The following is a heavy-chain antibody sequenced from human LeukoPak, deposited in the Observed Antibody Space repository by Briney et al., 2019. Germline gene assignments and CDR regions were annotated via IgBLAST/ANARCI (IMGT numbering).Heavy chain of an antibody. CDR1: GFIFDDYA. D-gene: IGHD3-22*01. CDR3: AKTLTYYYDTSGYSD. Sequence: GGSLRLSCAASGFIFDDYAMHWVRQAPGKGLEWVSGISWNSGTIGYAGAVKGRFTISRDNAKNSLYLQMNSLRPEDTALYWCAKTLTYYYDTSGYSDWGRGTLVTVSS. CDR2: ISWNSGTI. V-gene: IGHV3-9*01. J-gene: IGHJ4*02.